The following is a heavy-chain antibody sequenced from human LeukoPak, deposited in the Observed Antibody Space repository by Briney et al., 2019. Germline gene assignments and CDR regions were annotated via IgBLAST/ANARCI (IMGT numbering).Heavy chain of an antibody. CDR1: GFTFSSYA. V-gene: IGHV3-23*01. CDR3: AKAVTAYIFHSYYMDV. D-gene: IGHD2-21*02. J-gene: IGHJ6*03. Sequence: GGSLRLSCAASGFTFSSYAMSWVRQAPGKGLEWVSAISGSGGSTYYADFVKGRFTISRDNSKNTLYLQMNSLRAEDTAVYCCAKAVTAYIFHSYYMDVWGKGTTVTVSS. CDR2: ISGSGGST.